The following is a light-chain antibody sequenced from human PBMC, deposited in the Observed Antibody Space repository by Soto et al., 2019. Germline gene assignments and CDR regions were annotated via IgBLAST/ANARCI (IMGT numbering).Light chain of an antibody. CDR1: QGISNY. CDR3: QQFNSYPIT. Sequence: DIQMTQSPSSLSASVGDRVTITCRASQGISNYLAWYQQKPGKVPKLLISAASTLQSGVPSRFRGSASGTEFTLTIGGLQPDDFATYYCQQFNSYPITFGQGTRLEI. J-gene: IGKJ5*01. CDR2: AAS. V-gene: IGKV1-27*01.